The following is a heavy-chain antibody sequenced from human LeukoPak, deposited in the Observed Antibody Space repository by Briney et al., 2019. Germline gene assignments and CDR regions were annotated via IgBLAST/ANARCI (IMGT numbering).Heavy chain of an antibody. CDR2: ISAYNGNT. V-gene: IGHV1-18*01. J-gene: IGHJ4*02. CDR1: GYTFTSYG. CDR3: AREWGVIAARPHLDY. Sequence: GASVKVSCKASGYTFTSYGISWVRQAPGQGLEWMGWISAYNGNTNYAQKLKGRVTMTTDTSTSTAYMELRSLRSDDTAVYYCAREWGVIAARPHLDYWGQGTLVTVSS. D-gene: IGHD6-6*01.